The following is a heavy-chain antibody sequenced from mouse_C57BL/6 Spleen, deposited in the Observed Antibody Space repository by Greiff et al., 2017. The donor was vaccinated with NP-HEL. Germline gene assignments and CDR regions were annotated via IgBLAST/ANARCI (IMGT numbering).Heavy chain of an antibody. Sequence: EVMLVESGGGLVKPGGSLKLSCAASGFTFSDYGMHWVRQAPEKGLEWVAYISSGSSTIYYADTVKGRFTISRDNAKNTLFLQMTSLRSEDTAMYYCARPIYYDPYYAMDYWGQGTSVTVSS. CDR3: ARPIYYDPYYAMDY. CDR2: ISSGSSTI. V-gene: IGHV5-17*01. D-gene: IGHD2-4*01. J-gene: IGHJ4*01. CDR1: GFTFSDYG.